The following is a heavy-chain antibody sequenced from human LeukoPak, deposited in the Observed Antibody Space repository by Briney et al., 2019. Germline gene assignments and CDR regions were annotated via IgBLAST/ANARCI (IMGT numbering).Heavy chain of an antibody. J-gene: IGHJ3*02. V-gene: IGHV4-30-2*01. CDR2: IFHTGST. CDR3: ARGGHNPALGAFDI. D-gene: IGHD5-18*01. Sequence: SETLSLTCTVSGDSITSGGYFWSWIRQPPGKGLDWIGYIFHTGSTYYNPSLKSRLTTSVDRSKNQFSLKLNSVTAADTAVYYCARGGHNPALGAFDIWGQGTMVTLSS. CDR1: GDSITSGGYF.